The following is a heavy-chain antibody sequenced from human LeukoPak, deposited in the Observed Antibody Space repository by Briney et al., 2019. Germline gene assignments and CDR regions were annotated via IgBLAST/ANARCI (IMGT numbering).Heavy chain of an antibody. V-gene: IGHV4-59*01. Sequence: PSETLSLTCTVSGGSISPYYWTWIRHPPGKRLEWLGDIYYTGSTNYNPSLKNRVTISVDTSNNQFSLKLTSMTAADTAVYYCARAVLAARRGDAFDIWGQGTMVTVSS. CDR2: IYYTGST. CDR1: GGSISPYY. CDR3: ARAVLAARRGDAFDI. D-gene: IGHD6-6*01. J-gene: IGHJ3*02.